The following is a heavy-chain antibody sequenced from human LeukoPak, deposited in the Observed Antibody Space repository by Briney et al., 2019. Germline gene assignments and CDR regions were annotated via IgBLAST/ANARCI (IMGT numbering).Heavy chain of an antibody. V-gene: IGHV4-59*08. CDR1: SVSISSFF. D-gene: IGHD5-18*01. CDR2: IYYSGST. J-gene: IGHJ6*02. Sequence: SETLSLTCSVSSVSISSFFWSWIRQPPGKGLEWIGYIYYSGSTNYNPSLKSRVTISVDTSKNQFSLKLSSVTAADTAVYYCARHALYSSIIRNYYYGMDVWGQGTTVTVSS. CDR3: ARHALYSSIIRNYYYGMDV.